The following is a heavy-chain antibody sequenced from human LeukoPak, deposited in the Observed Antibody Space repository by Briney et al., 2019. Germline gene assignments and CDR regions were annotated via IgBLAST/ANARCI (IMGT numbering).Heavy chain of an antibody. CDR2: INPLGGST. CDR3: ARGLYTAKDAFNI. CDR1: GHTLTTYY. V-gene: IGHV1-46*01. J-gene: IGHJ3*02. Sequence: ASVKISCKASGHTLTTYYMHWVRQAPGQGLEWMGLINPLGGSTNYLQKFRGRVTLTRDTSTSTLYMELSSLTSEDTAVYYCARGLYTAKDAFNIWGQGTMVTVSS. D-gene: IGHD5-18*01.